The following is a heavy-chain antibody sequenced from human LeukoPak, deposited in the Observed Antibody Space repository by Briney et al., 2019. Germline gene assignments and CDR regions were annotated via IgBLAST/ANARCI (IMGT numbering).Heavy chain of an antibody. D-gene: IGHD3-22*01. Sequence: PGGSLRLSCAASGFTFSSSWMHWGRQAPGKGLVWVSRINSDGSSTSHADSVKGRFMISRDNAKNTLYLQMNSLRAEETGGYYCARDLFYDSSGYYASDSWGQGTLVSVSS. J-gene: IGHJ4*02. CDR2: INSDGSST. CDR3: ARDLFYDSSGYYASDS. CDR1: GFTFSSSW. V-gene: IGHV3-74*01.